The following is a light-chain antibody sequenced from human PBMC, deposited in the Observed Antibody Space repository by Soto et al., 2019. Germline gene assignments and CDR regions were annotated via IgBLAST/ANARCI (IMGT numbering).Light chain of an antibody. CDR1: QSVSNN. J-gene: IGKJ2*01. CDR2: GAS. CDR3: QQYNNWPPLYT. V-gene: IGKV3-15*01. Sequence: EILMTQSPATLSVSPGERATLSCRASQSVSNNLAWYQQKPGQAPRLLIYGASTRATGIPARFSGSVSGTEFTLTISSLQSEDFAVYYCQQYNNWPPLYTFGQGTKLEIK.